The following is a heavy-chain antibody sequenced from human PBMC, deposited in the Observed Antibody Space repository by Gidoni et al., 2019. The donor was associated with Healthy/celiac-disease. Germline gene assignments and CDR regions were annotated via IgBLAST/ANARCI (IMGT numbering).Heavy chain of an antibody. D-gene: IGHD5-12*01. CDR3: ARGRIVATHTRLWRCIVFDY. V-gene: IGHV4-34*01. Sequence: QVQLQQWGAGLLKPSETLSLTCAVYGGSFSGYYWSWIRQPPGKGLEWIGEINHSGSTNYNPSLKSRVTISVDTSKNQFSLKLSSVTAADTAVYYCARGRIVATHTRLWRCIVFDYWGQGTLVTVSS. CDR1: GGSFSGYY. CDR2: INHSGST. J-gene: IGHJ4*02.